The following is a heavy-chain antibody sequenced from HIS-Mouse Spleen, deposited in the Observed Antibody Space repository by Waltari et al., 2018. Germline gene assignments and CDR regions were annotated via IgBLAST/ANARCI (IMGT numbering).Heavy chain of an antibody. J-gene: IGHJ2*01. CDR1: GGSISSSSYY. CDR3: AREIPYSSSWYDWYFDL. V-gene: IGHV4-39*07. CDR2: IYYSEST. D-gene: IGHD6-13*01. Sequence: QLQLQESGPGLVKPSETLSLTCTVSGGSISSSSYYWGWIRQPPGKGLEWIGSIYYSESTYNHPSLKSRVTISVDTSKNQFSLKLSSVTAADTAVYYCAREIPYSSSWYDWYFDLWGRGTLVTVSS.